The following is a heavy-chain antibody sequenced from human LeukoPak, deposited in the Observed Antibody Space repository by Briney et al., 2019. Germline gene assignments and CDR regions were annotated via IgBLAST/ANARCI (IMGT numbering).Heavy chain of an antibody. V-gene: IGHV4-38-2*02. Sequence: SETLSLTCTVSGYSISSGYYWGWIRQPPGKGLEWIGSIYHSGSTYYNPSLKSRVTISVDTSKNQFSLKLSSVTAADTAVYYCARGGRYCSSTSCYDAFDIWGQGTMVTVSS. J-gene: IGHJ3*02. CDR3: ARGGRYCSSTSCYDAFDI. CDR2: IYHSGST. CDR1: GYSISSGYY. D-gene: IGHD2-2*01.